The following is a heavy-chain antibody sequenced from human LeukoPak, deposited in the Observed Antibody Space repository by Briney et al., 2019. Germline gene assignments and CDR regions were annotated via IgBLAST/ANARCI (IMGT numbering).Heavy chain of an antibody. Sequence: PSETLSLTCTVSGGSISSSSYSWGWIRQPPGKGLEWIGSIYYSGSTYYNPSLKSRVTISVDTSKNQFSLKLSSVTAADTAVYYCARLLFSSRYGYYFDYWGQGTLVTVSS. CDR2: IYYSGST. CDR3: ARLLFSSRYGYYFDY. CDR1: GGSISSSSYS. J-gene: IGHJ4*02. V-gene: IGHV4-39*01. D-gene: IGHD6-13*01.